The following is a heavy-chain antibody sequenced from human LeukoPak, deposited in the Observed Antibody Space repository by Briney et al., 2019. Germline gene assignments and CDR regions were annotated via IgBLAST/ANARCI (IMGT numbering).Heavy chain of an antibody. Sequence: ASVKVSCKASGGTFSSYAISWVRQAPGQGLEWMGRIIPILGIANYAQKFQGRVTITADKSTSTAYMELSSLRSKDTAVYYCARTDCSSTSCHKTGYGMDVWGQGTTVTVSS. CDR1: GGTFSSYA. CDR3: ARTDCSSTSCHKTGYGMDV. CDR2: IIPILGIA. D-gene: IGHD2-2*02. J-gene: IGHJ6*02. V-gene: IGHV1-69*04.